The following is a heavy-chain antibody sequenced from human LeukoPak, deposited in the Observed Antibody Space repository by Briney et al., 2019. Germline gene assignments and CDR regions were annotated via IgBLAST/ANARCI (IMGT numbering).Heavy chain of an antibody. CDR3: ARGYGLADY. CDR2: ISSSSSTI. CDR1: GFTFSSYS. J-gene: IGHJ4*02. V-gene: IGHV3-48*01. Sequence: GGSLRLSCAASGFTFSSYSMNWVRLAPGKGLEWVSYISSSSSTIYYADSVRGRFTISRDNAKNSLYLQMNSLRAEDTAVYYCARGYGLADYWGQGTLVTVSS. D-gene: IGHD4-17*01.